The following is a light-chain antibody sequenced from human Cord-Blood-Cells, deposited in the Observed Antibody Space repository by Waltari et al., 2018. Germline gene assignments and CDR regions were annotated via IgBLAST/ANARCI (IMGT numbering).Light chain of an antibody. J-gene: IGLJ1*01. V-gene: IGLV3-19*01. CDR3: NSRDSSGNHYV. CDR1: RPRSYY. Sequence: SSELTQDPAVSVALGQTVRITCQGGRPRSYYASWYQQKPRQAPVLVIYGKNNRPSGIPDRFSGSSSGNTASLTITGAQAEDEADYYCNSRDSSGNHYVFGTGTKVTVL. CDR2: GKN.